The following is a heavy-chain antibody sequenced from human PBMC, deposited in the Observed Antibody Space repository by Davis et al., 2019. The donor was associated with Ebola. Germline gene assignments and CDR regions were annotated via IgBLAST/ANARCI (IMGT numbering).Heavy chain of an antibody. V-gene: IGHV3-73*01. Sequence: GGFLRLSCAASGFTFSGSAMHWVRQASGKGLEWVGRIRSKANSYATAYAASVKGRFTISRDDSKNTAYLQMNSLKTEDTAVYYCTRDGGSSLSYWFDPWGQGTLVTVSS. CDR2: IRSKANSYAT. CDR1: GFTFSGSA. CDR3: TRDGGSSLSYWFDP. D-gene: IGHD6-13*01. J-gene: IGHJ5*02.